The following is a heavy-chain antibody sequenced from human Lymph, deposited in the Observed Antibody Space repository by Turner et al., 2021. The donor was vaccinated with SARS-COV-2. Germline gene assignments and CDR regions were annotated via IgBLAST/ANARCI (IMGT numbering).Heavy chain of an antibody. J-gene: IGHJ4*02. CDR3: ARREWGGSLGHIDY. D-gene: IGHD3-3*01. CDR2: IYPGDSDT. CDR1: GYSFTTYW. Sequence: EVQLVQSGAEVKTPGGSLQISCRPSGYSFTTYWIGWVRQMPGKGLEWMGIIYPGDSDTRYSPSFQGQVTISADKSISTAYLQWSSLKASDTAMYYCARREWGGSLGHIDYWGQGTLVTVSS. V-gene: IGHV5-51*01.